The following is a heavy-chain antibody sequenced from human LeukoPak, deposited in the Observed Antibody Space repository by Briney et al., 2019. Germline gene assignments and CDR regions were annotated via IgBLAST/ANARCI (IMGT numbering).Heavy chain of an antibody. CDR2: MNPNSGNT. J-gene: IGHJ4*02. D-gene: IGHD3-16*02. CDR1: GYAFTSYD. Sequence: ASVKVSCKASGYAFTSYDINWVRQATGQGLEWMGWMNPNSGNTGYAQKFQGRVTMTEDTSTDTAYMELSSLRSEDTAVYYCATDAVDYVWGSYRYFDYWGQGTLVTVSS. V-gene: IGHV1-8*02. CDR3: ATDAVDYVWGSYRYFDY.